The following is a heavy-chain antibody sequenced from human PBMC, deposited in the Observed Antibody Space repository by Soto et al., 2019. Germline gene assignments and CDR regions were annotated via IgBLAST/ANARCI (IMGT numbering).Heavy chain of an antibody. J-gene: IGHJ6*02. D-gene: IGHD2-21*01. CDR1: GFTFGRYA. CDR2: ITSNGGNT. V-gene: IGHV3-64*01. CDR3: ARRIPFGYGMDV. Sequence: GGSLRLSCAASGFTFGRYAMHWVRQAPGKGLEYVSVITSNGGNTDYASSVKGRFTISRDNSKNTLYLQMGSLRAEDMAVYYCARRIPFGYGMDVWGQGTTVTVSS.